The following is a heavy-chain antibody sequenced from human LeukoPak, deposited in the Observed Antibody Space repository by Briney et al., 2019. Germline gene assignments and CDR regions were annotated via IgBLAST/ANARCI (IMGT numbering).Heavy chain of an antibody. D-gene: IGHD1-7*01. CDR3: ARGGWGTAIDY. CDR2: LSSSSSFT. V-gene: IGHV3-11*06. J-gene: IGHJ4*02. CDR1: GLSFNDYY. Sequence: KTGGSLRLSCAASGLSFNDYYMSWIRQAPGKGLEWISYLSSSSSFTYYADSVKGRFTISRDNAKNTLDLQMNSLTAEDTAVYYCARGGWGTAIDYLGQGTLVTVSS.